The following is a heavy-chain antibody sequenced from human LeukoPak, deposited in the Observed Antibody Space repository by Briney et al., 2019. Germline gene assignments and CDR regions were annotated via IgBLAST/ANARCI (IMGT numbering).Heavy chain of an antibody. J-gene: IGHJ4*02. Sequence: PGGSLSLSCAASGFTFSSYAMSWVRQAPGKGLEWVSAISGSGGSTYYADSVKGRFTISRDNSKNTLYLQMNSLRAEDTAVYYCAKQPRYCSGGSCYFDYWGQGTLVTVSS. CDR2: ISGSGGST. CDR1: GFTFSSYA. V-gene: IGHV3-23*01. CDR3: AKQPRYCSGGSCYFDY. D-gene: IGHD2-15*01.